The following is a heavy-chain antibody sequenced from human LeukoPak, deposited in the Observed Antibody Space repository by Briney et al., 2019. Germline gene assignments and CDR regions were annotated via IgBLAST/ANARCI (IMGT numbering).Heavy chain of an antibody. J-gene: IGHJ6*03. D-gene: IGHD2-15*01. CDR3: ARGRDVVVVAATPGYYYYMDV. CDR2: IYYSGST. Sequence: PSETLSLTCTVSGVSISSYYWSSIRQPPGKGLEWIGYIYYSGSTNYNPSLKSRVTISVDTSKNQFSLKLTSVTAADTAVYYCARGRDVVVVAATPGYYYYMDVWGKGTTVTVSS. CDR1: GVSISSYY. V-gene: IGHV4-59*01.